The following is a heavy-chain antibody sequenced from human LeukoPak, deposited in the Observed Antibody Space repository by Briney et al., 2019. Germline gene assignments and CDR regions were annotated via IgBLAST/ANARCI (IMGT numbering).Heavy chain of an antibody. CDR3: ARDFSGWSVDP. CDR2: ITSSSSYI. J-gene: IGHJ5*02. Sequence: GGSLRLSCAASGFTFSSYSMNWVRQAPGKGLEWVSYITSSSSYIYYADSVKGRFTISRDYAKNSLYLQMNSLRAEDTAVYCARDFSGWSVDPWGQGTLVTVSS. CDR1: GFTFSSYS. D-gene: IGHD6-19*01. V-gene: IGHV3-21*05.